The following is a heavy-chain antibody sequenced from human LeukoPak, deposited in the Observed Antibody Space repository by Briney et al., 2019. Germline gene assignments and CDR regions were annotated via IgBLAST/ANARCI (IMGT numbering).Heavy chain of an antibody. CDR1: GGSILNYW. D-gene: IGHD1-14*01. V-gene: IGHV4-59*01. J-gene: IGHJ4*02. CDR2: IHYGGST. CDR3: ARVDPTGFSDF. Sequence: PSETLSLTCTVSGGSILNYWWSWIRQPPEKGLEWIGYIHYGGSTKYNPSLNSRVTISVDTSMNQFSLKLSSVTAADTAVYYCARVDPTGFSDFWGQGTLVTVSS.